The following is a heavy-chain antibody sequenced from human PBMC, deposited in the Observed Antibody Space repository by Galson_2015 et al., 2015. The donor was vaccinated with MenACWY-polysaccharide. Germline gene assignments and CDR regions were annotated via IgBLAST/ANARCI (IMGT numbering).Heavy chain of an antibody. D-gene: IGHD5-24*01. CDR1: GFTVSSNY. V-gene: IGHV3-66*02. CDR2: IYSGGST. CDR3: ARDLSIEYPKRRDGYNYNYYYGMDV. J-gene: IGHJ6*02. Sequence: SLRLSCAASGFTVSSNYMSWVRQAPGKGLEWVSVIYSGGSTYYADSVKGRFTISGDNSKNTLYLQMNSLRAEDTAVYYCARDLSIEYPKRRDGYNYNYYYGMDVWGQGTTVTVSS.